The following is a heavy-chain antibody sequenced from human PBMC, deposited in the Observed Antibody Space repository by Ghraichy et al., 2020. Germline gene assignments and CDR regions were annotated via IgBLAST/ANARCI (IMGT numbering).Heavy chain of an antibody. CDR3: ARDGGMYSSRWYSFDY. CDR1: GFTFSSYS. CDR2: ISSSSSTI. V-gene: IGHV3-48*01. D-gene: IGHD6-13*01. J-gene: IGHJ4*02. Sequence: GESLNISCAASGFTFSSYSMNWVRQAPGKGLEWVSYISSSSSTIYYADSVKGRFTISRDNAKNSLYLQMNSLRAEDTAVYYCARDGGMYSSRWYSFDYWGQGTLLTVSS.